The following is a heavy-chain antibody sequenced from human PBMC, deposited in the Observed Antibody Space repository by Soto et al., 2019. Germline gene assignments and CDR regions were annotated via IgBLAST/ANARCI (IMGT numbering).Heavy chain of an antibody. CDR1: GFTFSNYW. CDR3: ARKGGLSMVRGVIYYYYYGMDV. CDR2: ISSSSSTI. J-gene: IGHJ6*02. Sequence: GGSLRLSCAASGFTFSNYWMNWVRQAPGKGLEWVSYISSSSSTIYYADSVKGRFTISRDNAKNSLYLQMNSLRDEDTAVYYCARKGGLSMVRGVIYYYYYGMDVWGQGTTVTVSS. V-gene: IGHV3-48*02. D-gene: IGHD3-10*01.